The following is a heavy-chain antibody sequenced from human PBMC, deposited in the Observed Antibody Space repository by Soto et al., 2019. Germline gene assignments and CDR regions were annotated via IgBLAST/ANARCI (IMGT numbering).Heavy chain of an antibody. Sequence: QVQLQQWGAGPLRPLETLSLTCGVSGGSFIGYYWAWIRQSPGKGLEWIGEINDRGSTNYNPSLKSRVSISVDPSKKPYSLKLRYVTAAYTAVYYCERELQYILTGPPWVWYFDLWGRGTQVTVSS. D-gene: IGHD3-9*01. V-gene: IGHV4-34*01. CDR3: ERELQYILTGPPWVWYFDL. CDR1: GGSFIGYY. CDR2: INDRGST. J-gene: IGHJ2*01.